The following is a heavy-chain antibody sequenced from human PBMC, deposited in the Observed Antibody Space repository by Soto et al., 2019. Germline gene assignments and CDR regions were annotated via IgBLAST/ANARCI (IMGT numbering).Heavy chain of an antibody. D-gene: IGHD1-1*01. CDR1: GFTLIDHY. CDR3: VESGDNYNLLDY. CDR2: SSNSGPFT. J-gene: IGHJ4*02. V-gene: IGHV3-11*06. Sequence: GGSLRLSCAASGFTLIDHYMIWSGQAPGKGLEWIGYSSNSGPFTRYADSVKGRFSISRDNAKSSLYLQISSLRGDDTATYYCVESGDNYNLLDYWGQGTPVTVSS.